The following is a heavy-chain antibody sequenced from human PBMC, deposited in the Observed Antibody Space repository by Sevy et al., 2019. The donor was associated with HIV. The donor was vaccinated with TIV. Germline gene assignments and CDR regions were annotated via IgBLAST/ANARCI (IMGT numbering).Heavy chain of an antibody. CDR2: IRSTGDST. Sequence: GGSLRLSCAASGFGFSSYAMSWVRQAPGKGLEWVSAIRSTGDSTYYADSVKGRFTISRDNSKNTVYVEMTSLRADDTAIYYCAKSLRPDIVVSAAHHTYYYGMDVWGQGTTVTVSS. V-gene: IGHV3-23*01. CDR3: AKSLRPDIVVSAAHHTYYYGMDV. J-gene: IGHJ6*02. CDR1: GFGFSSYA. D-gene: IGHD2-2*01.